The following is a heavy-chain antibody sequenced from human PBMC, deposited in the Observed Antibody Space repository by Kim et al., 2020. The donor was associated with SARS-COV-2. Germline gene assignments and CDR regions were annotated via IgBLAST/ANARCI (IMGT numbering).Heavy chain of an antibody. CDR1: GFTFSDYY. Sequence: GSLRLSCAASGFTFSDYYMSWIHQAPGKGLEWGSYISSNSSYTNYADSVKGRFTISRDNAKNSLYLQMNSLRAEDTAVYYCARDHSTYYYDSSGYYRALTPEYYYYGMDVWGQGTTVTVSS. CDR3: ARDHSTYYYDSSGYYRALTPEYYYYGMDV. CDR2: ISSNSSYT. V-gene: IGHV3-11*05. J-gene: IGHJ6*02. D-gene: IGHD3-22*01.